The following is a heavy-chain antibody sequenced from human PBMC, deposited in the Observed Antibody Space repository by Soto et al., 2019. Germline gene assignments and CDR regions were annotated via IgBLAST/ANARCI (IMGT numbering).Heavy chain of an antibody. V-gene: IGHV3-48*01. J-gene: IGHJ4*02. CDR3: ARGIAAAGPKLDY. CDR1: GFTFNIYS. D-gene: IGHD6-13*01. CDR2: ISSATTTI. Sequence: WRSQRHSWAAGGFTFNIYSMNWVRQAPGKGLAWVSYISSATTTIYYADSVKGRFTISRDNAKNSLYLQMNSLRAADTAVYYCARGIAAAGPKLDYWGQGTLVTVSS.